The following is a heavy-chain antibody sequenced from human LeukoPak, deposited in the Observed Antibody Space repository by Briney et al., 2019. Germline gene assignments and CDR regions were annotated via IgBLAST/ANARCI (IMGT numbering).Heavy chain of an antibody. CDR3: ARGYSYARRDY. D-gene: IGHD5-18*01. J-gene: IGHJ4*02. CDR1: GGSISSYY. CDR2: IYYSGST. V-gene: IGHV4-59*01. Sequence: ETLSLTCTVSGGSISSYYWSWIRQPPGKGLEWIGYIYYSGSTNYNPSLKSRVTIPVDTSKNQFSLKLSSVTAADTAVYYCARGYSYARRDYWGQGTLVTVSS.